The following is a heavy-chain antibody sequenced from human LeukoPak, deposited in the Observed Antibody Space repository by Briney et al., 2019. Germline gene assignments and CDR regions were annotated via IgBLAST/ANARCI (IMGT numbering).Heavy chain of an antibody. J-gene: IGHJ4*01. CDR2: ISNSGGST. V-gene: IGHV3-23*01. D-gene: IGHD6-6*01. CDR1: GFTFSSYA. Sequence: GGSLRLSCAASGFTFSSYAMSWVRQAPGKGLEWVSSISNSGGSTYYADSVKGRFTISRDNSKNTLYLQMNSLRTEDTAVYYCAKGGSIAALPYYFDHWGQGALVTVSS. CDR3: AKGGSIAALPYYFDH.